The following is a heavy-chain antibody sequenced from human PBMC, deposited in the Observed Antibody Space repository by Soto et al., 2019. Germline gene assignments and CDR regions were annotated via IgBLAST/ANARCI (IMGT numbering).Heavy chain of an antibody. CDR2: ISSSSSYI. D-gene: IGHD3-10*01. J-gene: IGHJ4*02. V-gene: IGHV3-21*01. CDR1: GFTFSSYS. CDR3: ASGVLWFGESDVQHYYFDY. Sequence: GGSLRLSCAASGFTFSSYSMNWVRQAPGKGLEWVSSISSSSSYIYYADSVKGRFTISRDNAKNSLYLQMNSLRAEDTAVYYCASGVLWFGESDVQHYYFDYWGQGA.